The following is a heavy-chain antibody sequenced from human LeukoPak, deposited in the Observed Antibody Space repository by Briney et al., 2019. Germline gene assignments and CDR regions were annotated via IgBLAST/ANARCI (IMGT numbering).Heavy chain of an antibody. V-gene: IGHV3-74*01. CDR1: GFTISSYW. Sequence: PGGSLRLSCEASGFTISSYWIHWVRQAPGKGLVWVSRINIDGTTTTYADSVKGRFTISRDNSKNTVYLQMNSLWAEAPAFYYCEREAWIQLRAGPFDYWGQGTLVTVSP. J-gene: IGHJ4*02. CDR2: INIDGTTT. D-gene: IGHD5-18*01. CDR3: EREAWIQLRAGPFDY.